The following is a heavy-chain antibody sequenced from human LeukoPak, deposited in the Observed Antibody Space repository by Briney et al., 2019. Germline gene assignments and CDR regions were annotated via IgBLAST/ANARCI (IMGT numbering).Heavy chain of an antibody. D-gene: IGHD6-19*01. Sequence: GGSLRLSCAASGFTFSSYGMHWVRQAPGKGLEWVAVISYDGSNKYFADSVKGRFTISRDNSKNTLYLQMNSLRAEDTAVYYRAKDSGIAVAGTLRAFDIWGQGTMVTVSS. CDR2: ISYDGSNK. V-gene: IGHV3-30*18. CDR3: AKDSGIAVAGTLRAFDI. J-gene: IGHJ3*02. CDR1: GFTFSSYG.